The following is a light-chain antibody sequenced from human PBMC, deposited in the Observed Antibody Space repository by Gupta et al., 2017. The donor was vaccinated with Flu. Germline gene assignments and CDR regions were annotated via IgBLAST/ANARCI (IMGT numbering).Light chain of an antibody. CDR2: DAS. Sequence: PSSLSASVGDRVTITCRASERIGNYLSWYQQKGGRPPRLLIYDASRLQGGVPSRFSGSRSGTDFTLTISGLQPEDFAAYSCLQSDITPRTFGQGTKVEVK. J-gene: IGKJ1*01. CDR3: LQSDITPRT. V-gene: IGKV1-39*01. CDR1: ERIGNY.